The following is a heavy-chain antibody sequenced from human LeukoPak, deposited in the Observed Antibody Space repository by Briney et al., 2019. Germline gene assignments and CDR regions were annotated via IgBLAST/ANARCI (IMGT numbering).Heavy chain of an antibody. V-gene: IGHV4-38-2*02. J-gene: IGHJ5*02. Sequence: PSETLSLTCTVSGYSISSGYYWGWIRQPPGKGLEWIGSIYHSGSTYYNPSLKSRVTISVDTSKNQFSLKLSSVTAADTAVYYCARAGYSSSSTGWFDPWGQGTLVTVSS. D-gene: IGHD6-13*01. CDR1: GYSISSGYY. CDR2: IYHSGST. CDR3: ARAGYSSSSTGWFDP.